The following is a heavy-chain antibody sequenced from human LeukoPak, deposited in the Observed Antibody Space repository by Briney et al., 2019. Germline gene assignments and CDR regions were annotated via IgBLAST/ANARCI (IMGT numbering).Heavy chain of an antibody. CDR2: ISWNSGSI. D-gene: IGHD6-13*01. J-gene: IGHJ4*02. CDR1: GFTFSSHG. Sequence: GGSLRLSCAASGFTFSSHGMHWVRQAPGKGLEWVSGISWNSGSIGYADSVKGRFTISRDNAKNSLYLQMNSLRAEDTALYYCAKGSGYSSSWPLDYWGQGTLVTVSS. V-gene: IGHV3-9*01. CDR3: AKGSGYSSSWPLDY.